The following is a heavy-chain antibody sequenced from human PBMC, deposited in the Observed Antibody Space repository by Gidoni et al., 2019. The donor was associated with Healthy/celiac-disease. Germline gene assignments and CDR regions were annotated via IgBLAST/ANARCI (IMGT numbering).Heavy chain of an antibody. CDR3: ARGGSYRSYAFDI. V-gene: IGHV1-69*01. D-gene: IGHD1-26*01. Sequence: VPGQGLEWMGGIIPIFGTANYAQKFQGRVTITADESTSTAYMELSSLRSEDTAVYYCARGGSYRSYAFDIWGQGTMVTVSS. J-gene: IGHJ3*02. CDR2: IIPIFGTA.